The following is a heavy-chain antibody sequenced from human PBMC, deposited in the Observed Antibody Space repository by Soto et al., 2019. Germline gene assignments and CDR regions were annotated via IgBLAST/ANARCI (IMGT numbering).Heavy chain of an antibody. D-gene: IGHD2-21*01. V-gene: IGHV4-34*01. CDR3: ARRAVVAVTGSLDNWLDP. Sequence: SETLSLTCAVYGGSFSGYYWSWIRQPPGKGLEWIGDINHSGSTNYNPSLKSRVTISVDTSRNQFSLKVNSVTAADTAVYYCARRAVVAVTGSLDNWLDPWGQGILVTVSS. J-gene: IGHJ5*02. CDR2: INHSGST. CDR1: GGSFSGYY.